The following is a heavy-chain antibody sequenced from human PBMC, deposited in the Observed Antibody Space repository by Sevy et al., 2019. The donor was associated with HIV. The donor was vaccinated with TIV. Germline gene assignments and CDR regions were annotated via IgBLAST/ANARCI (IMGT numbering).Heavy chain of an antibody. D-gene: IGHD6-6*01. J-gene: IGHJ4*02. Sequence: GGSLRLSCAASGFTFSSYAMHWVRQAPGKGLEWVAVISYDGSNKYYADSVKGRFTISRDNSKNTLYLQMNSLRAEDTAVYYCARPGMSFVVRDYYFDYWGQGTLVTVSS. CDR1: GFTFSSYA. CDR3: ARPGMSFVVRDYYFDY. CDR2: ISYDGSNK. V-gene: IGHV3-30-3*01.